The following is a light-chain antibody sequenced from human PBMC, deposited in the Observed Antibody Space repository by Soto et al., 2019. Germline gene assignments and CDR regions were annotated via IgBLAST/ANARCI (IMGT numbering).Light chain of an antibody. Sequence: QSALTQPASVSGSPGQSITISCTGTISDVGSYNYVSWYQQYPGKAPKLMIYDVSTRPSGVSDRFSGSKSGNTASLTISGLQAEDEADYYCSSYTSSSFYVFGTGTKVTDL. CDR2: DVS. CDR3: SSYTSSSFYV. CDR1: ISDVGSYNY. V-gene: IGLV2-14*03. J-gene: IGLJ1*01.